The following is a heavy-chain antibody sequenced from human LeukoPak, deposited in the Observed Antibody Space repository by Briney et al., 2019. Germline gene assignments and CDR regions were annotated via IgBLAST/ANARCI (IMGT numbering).Heavy chain of an antibody. CDR1: GFIFNIYD. CDR2: ISSDGGTT. J-gene: IGHJ4*02. V-gene: IGHV3-30-3*02. CDR3: AKDVLR. Sequence: GGSLRLSCAPSGFIFNIYDMRWVRQAPGKGLEWVAVISSDGGTTLYADAVKGRFTISRDNLNNTLYLEMNSLRAEDTAVYYCAKDVLRWGQGTLVTVSS.